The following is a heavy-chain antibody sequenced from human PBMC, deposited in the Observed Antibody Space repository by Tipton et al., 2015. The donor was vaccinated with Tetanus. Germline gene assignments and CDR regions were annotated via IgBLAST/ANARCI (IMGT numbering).Heavy chain of an antibody. V-gene: IGHV4-59*01. D-gene: IGHD3-3*01. CDR2: IDYFGTT. J-gene: IGHJ6*02. CDR3: ARERMEAFYYHGLMS. Sequence: TLSLTCTVSGGSISTYHWNWIRQFPGKGLEWIGYIDYFGTTKYNPSLKSRVAMSVDTSKNQLSLKLSSVTSADTAVYYCARERMEAFYYHGLMSGAQGPRSPSP. CDR1: GGSISTYH.